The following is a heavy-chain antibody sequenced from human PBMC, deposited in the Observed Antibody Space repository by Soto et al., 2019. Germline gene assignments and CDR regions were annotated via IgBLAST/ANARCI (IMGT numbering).Heavy chain of an antibody. V-gene: IGHV4-39*01. CDR2: VYYIGRS. Sequence: ETLSRNCTVSGGSFTNSRYYWGWIRQSPGKGLEWIGSVYYIGRSYSKSSVKSRVTISVDTSKNRFSLSLNSVTASDTAVYFCVSQRTAVPTQAYFDYWGPGALVTVSS. J-gene: IGHJ4*02. D-gene: IGHD2-21*02. CDR1: GGSFTNSRYY. CDR3: VSQRTAVPTQAYFDY.